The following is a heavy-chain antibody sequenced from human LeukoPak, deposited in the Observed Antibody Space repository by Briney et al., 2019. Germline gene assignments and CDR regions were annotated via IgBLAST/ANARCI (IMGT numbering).Heavy chain of an antibody. V-gene: IGHV4-59*01. CDR1: GGSISGYY. D-gene: IGHD6-19*01. Sequence: SETLSLTCTVSGGSISGYYWSWIRQPPGKGLERIGLIQYNGNTKYNPSLKSRITISVDTSNNDFSLNVRSVTAADTAVYYCARVLIDSSGWYHFDSWGQGTLVTVSS. CDR2: IQYNGNT. J-gene: IGHJ4*02. CDR3: ARVLIDSSGWYHFDS.